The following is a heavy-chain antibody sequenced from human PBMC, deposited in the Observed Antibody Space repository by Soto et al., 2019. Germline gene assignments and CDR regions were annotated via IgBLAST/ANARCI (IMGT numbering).Heavy chain of an antibody. CDR2: ISAYNGNT. CDR3: ARDRSWGSGWTTDAFDI. Sequence: QVPLVQSGAEVKKPGASVKVSCKASAYTFTSYGISWVRQAPGQGLEWMGCISAYNGNTNYAQKLQGRVNMTTDTATSTAYMELRSLRSDDTAVYYCARDRSWGSGWTTDAFDIWGQGTMVTASS. CDR1: AYTFTSYG. V-gene: IGHV1-18*01. D-gene: IGHD6-19*01. J-gene: IGHJ3*02.